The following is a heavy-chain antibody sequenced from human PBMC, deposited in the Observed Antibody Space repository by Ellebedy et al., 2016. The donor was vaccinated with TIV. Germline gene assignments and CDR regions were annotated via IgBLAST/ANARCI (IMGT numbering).Heavy chain of an antibody. J-gene: IGHJ4*02. CDR2: ISYDGSNK. CDR3: AKGTVTTNYFDY. V-gene: IGHV3-30*18. D-gene: IGHD4-17*01. Sequence: GESLKISXAASGFTFSSYGMHWVRQAPGKGLEWVAVISYDGSNKYYADSVKGRFTISRDNSKNTLYLQMNSLRAEDTAVYYCAKGTVTTNYFDYWGQGTLVTVSS. CDR1: GFTFSSYG.